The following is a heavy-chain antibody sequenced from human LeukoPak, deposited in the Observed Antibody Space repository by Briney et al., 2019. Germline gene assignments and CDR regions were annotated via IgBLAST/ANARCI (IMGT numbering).Heavy chain of an antibody. Sequence: PGGSLRLSCAASGFTFNNYAMNWVRQASGKGLEWVSGISGSGGSTYYADSVKGRFTISRDNSKNTLYLQMNRLRAEDTAVYFCAKDPLSYYDSSGYRYFDYWGQGTLVTVSS. D-gene: IGHD3-22*01. CDR2: ISGSGGST. V-gene: IGHV3-23*01. J-gene: IGHJ4*02. CDR3: AKDPLSYYDSSGYRYFDY. CDR1: GFTFNNYA.